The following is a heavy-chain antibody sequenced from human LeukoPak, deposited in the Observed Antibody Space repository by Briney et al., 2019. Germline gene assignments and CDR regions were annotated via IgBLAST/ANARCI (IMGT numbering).Heavy chain of an antibody. V-gene: IGHV3-21*01. CDR2: ISSSSSYI. CDR3: ARDTDHSRYFDY. J-gene: IGHJ4*02. D-gene: IGHD1-14*01. Sequence: GGSLRLSCAASGFTFSSYGMNWVRQAPGKGLEWVSSISSSSSYIYYADSVKGRFTISRDNSKNTLYLQMNSLRAEDTAVYYCARDTDHSRYFDYWGQGTLVTVSS. CDR1: GFTFSSYG.